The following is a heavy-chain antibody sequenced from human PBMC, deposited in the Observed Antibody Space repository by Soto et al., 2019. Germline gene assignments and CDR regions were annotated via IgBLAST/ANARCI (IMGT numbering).Heavy chain of an antibody. CDR1: GGSISSGGYS. Sequence: PSETLSLTCAVSGGSISSGGYSWSWIRQPPGKGLEWIGYIYHSGSTYYNPSLKSRVTISVDRSKNQFSLKLSSVTAADTAVYYXARGGTMVRGVTNWFDPWGPGTLVTVSS. CDR2: IYHSGST. D-gene: IGHD3-10*01. CDR3: ARGGTMVRGVTNWFDP. J-gene: IGHJ5*02. V-gene: IGHV4-30-2*01.